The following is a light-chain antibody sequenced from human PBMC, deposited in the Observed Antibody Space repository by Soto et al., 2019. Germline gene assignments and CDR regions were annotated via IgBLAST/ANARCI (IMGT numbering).Light chain of an antibody. J-gene: IGLJ1*01. CDR1: SSDVGAYNY. V-gene: IGLV2-11*01. Sequence: QSVLTQPRSVSGSPGQSVTISCTGTSSDVGAYNYVSWYQQYPGKAPKLMIYDVSKRPSGVPDRFSGSKSGNTASLTISGLQADDEADYYCCSYAGTYTYVFGTGTKVTVL. CDR3: CSYAGTYTYV. CDR2: DVS.